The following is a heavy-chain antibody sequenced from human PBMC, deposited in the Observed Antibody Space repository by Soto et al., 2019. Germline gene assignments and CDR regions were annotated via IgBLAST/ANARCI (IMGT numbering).Heavy chain of an antibody. D-gene: IGHD6-13*01. CDR1: GGSISSSSYY. CDR3: ARLGSIAAAGRRRGGYY. Sequence: QLQLQESGPGLVKPSETLSLTCTVSGGSISSSSYYWGWIRQPPGKGLEWIGSIYYSGSTYYNPSLKSRVTISVDTSKNQFSLKLSSVTAADTAVYYCARLGSIAAAGRRRGGYYWGQGTLVTASS. V-gene: IGHV4-39*01. CDR2: IYYSGST. J-gene: IGHJ4*02.